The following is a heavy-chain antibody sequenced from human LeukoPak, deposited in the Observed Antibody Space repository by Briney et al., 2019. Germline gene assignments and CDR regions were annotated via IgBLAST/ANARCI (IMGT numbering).Heavy chain of an antibody. CDR2: ISGSGDST. V-gene: IGHV3-23*01. D-gene: IGHD2-2*01. J-gene: IGHJ4*02. Sequence: GGSLRLSCAAFGFAFSSYAMSWVRQAPGKGLEWVSAISGSGDSTYYADSVKGRFTISRDNSKNTLYLQMNSLRAEDTAVYYCANFGCSSTSCLDYWGQGTLVTVSS. CDR1: GFAFSSYA. CDR3: ANFGCSSTSCLDY.